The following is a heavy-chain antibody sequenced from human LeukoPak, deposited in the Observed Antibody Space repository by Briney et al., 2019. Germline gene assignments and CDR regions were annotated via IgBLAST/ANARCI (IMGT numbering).Heavy chain of an antibody. D-gene: IGHD6-13*01. J-gene: IGHJ4*02. Sequence: PSETLSLTCTVSGGSISSGGYYWSWIRQHPGKGLEWIGYIYYSGSTYYNPSLKSRVTISVDTSKNQFSLNLSSVTAADTAVYYCARHVAAAGDRIDYWGQGTLVTVSS. CDR3: ARHVAAAGDRIDY. CDR2: IYYSGST. CDR1: GGSISSGGYY. V-gene: IGHV4-31*03.